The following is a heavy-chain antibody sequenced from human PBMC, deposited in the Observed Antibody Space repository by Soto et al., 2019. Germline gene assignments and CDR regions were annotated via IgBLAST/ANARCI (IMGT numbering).Heavy chain of an antibody. Sequence: QVQLVESGGGVVQPGRSLRLSCAASGFSFTTYVMHWVRQAPGKGLEWVAVISHDGSYKYYGDAVKGRFTISRDTSKNAVYLEMNSLRPEDTAVYFCARPPLYSSGGYFDTWGQGTLVTVSS. J-gene: IGHJ4*02. V-gene: IGHV3-30*03. D-gene: IGHD6-19*01. CDR1: GFSFTTYV. CDR2: ISHDGSYK. CDR3: ARPPLYSSGGYFDT.